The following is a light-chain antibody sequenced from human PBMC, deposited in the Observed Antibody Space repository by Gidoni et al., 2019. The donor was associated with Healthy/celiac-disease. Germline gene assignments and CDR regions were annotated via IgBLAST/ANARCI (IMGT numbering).Light chain of an antibody. Sequence: DIQMTQSPSSLSASVGDRVTITCRASQTISTYLNCYQQKPGKAPKLLIYAASSLQSGVPSRFSGSGSGTDFTLTISSLQPEDFVTYYCQQNYSTPMYAFGQGTKLEIK. CDR1: QTISTY. J-gene: IGKJ2*01. CDR2: AAS. V-gene: IGKV1-39*01. CDR3: QQNYSTPMYA.